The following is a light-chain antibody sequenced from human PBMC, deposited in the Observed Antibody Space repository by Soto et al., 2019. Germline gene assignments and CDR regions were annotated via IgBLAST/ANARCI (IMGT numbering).Light chain of an antibody. Sequence: DIQMTQSPSTRSAPLVHRRTITCRASQGISSWVAWYQQKPGKVPKLLIYDASTLQSGVPSRFSGSGSGTEFTLTITSLQPDDFATYYCQQYSLYWTFGQGTKVDIK. CDR1: QGISSW. J-gene: IGKJ1*01. CDR3: QQYSLYWT. V-gene: IGKV1-5*01. CDR2: DAS.